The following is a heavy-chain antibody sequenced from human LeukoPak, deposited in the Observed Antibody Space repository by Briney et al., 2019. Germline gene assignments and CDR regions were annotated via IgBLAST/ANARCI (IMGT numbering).Heavy chain of an antibody. CDR2: IYHSGST. V-gene: IGHV4-4*02. D-gene: IGHD6-13*01. J-gene: IGHJ4*02. CDR1: GGSISSSNW. Sequence: PSGTLSLTCAVYGGSISSSNWWTWVRQPPGKGLEWIGEIYHSGSTNYNPSLKSRVTISVDTSKNQFSLKLSSVTAADTAVYYCADHIAAAGHHYFDYWGQGTLVTVSS. CDR3: ADHIAAAGHHYFDY.